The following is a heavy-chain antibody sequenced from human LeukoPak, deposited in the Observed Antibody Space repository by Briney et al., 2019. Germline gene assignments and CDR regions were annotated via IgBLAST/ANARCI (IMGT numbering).Heavy chain of an antibody. CDR3: ARDMSSGWPEASYYFDY. CDR2: IWYDGSNK. D-gene: IGHD6-19*01. CDR1: GFTFSSYA. J-gene: IGHJ4*02. V-gene: IGHV3-33*08. Sequence: GGSLRLSCAASGFTFSSYAMHWVRQAPGKGLEWVAVIWYDGSNKYYADSVKGRFTISRDNSKNTLYLQTNSLRAEDTAAYYCARDMSSGWPEASYYFDYWGQGTLVTVSS.